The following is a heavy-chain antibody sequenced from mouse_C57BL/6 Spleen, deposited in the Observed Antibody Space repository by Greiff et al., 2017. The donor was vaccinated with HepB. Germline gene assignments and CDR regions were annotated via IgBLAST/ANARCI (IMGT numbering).Heavy chain of an antibody. J-gene: IGHJ1*03. CDR1: GYSITSDY. D-gene: IGHD2-4*01. Sequence: EVNLVESGPGLAKPSQTLSLTCSVTGYSITSDYWNWIRKFPGNKLEYMGYISYSGSTYYNPSLKSRISITRDTSKNQYYLQLNSVTTEDTATYYCARAIYYDYDEDWYFDVWGTGTTVTVSS. CDR2: ISYSGST. V-gene: IGHV3-8*01. CDR3: ARAIYYDYDEDWYFDV.